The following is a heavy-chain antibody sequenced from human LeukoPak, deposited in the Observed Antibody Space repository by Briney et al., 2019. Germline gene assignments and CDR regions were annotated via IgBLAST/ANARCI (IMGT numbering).Heavy chain of an antibody. V-gene: IGHV7-4-1*02. CDR2: INTNTGNP. CDR1: GYTFTSYA. Sequence: ASVKVSCKASGYTFTSYAMNWVRQAPGQGLEWMGWINTNTGNPTYAQGFTGRFVFSLDTSVSTAYLQISSLKAEDTAVYYCARRGYCSGGSCLNWFDPWGQGTLVTVSS. CDR3: ARRGYCSGGSCLNWFDP. D-gene: IGHD2-15*01. J-gene: IGHJ5*02.